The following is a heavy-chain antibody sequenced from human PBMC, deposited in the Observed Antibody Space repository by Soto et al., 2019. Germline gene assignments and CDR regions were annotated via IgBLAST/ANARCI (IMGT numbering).Heavy chain of an antibody. CDR1: GGSISSGGYS. CDR3: ASHVADGPVDY. Sequence: SETLSLTCAVSGGSISSGGYSWSWIRQPPGKGLEWIGYIYYSGSTYYNPSLKSRVKISVDTSKNQFSLKLSSVTAADTAVYYCASHVADGPVDYWGQGTLVTVSS. D-gene: IGHD3-16*01. V-gene: IGHV4-30-4*07. CDR2: IYYSGST. J-gene: IGHJ4*02.